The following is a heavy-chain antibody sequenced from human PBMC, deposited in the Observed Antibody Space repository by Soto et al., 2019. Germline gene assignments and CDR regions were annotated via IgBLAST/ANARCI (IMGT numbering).Heavy chain of an antibody. CDR3: ARHRRDDYSNYYFDY. CDR2: VYPGDSAT. D-gene: IGHD4-4*01. CDR1: GYSFTSAW. Sequence: PGESLKISCKVSGYSFTSAWIGWVRQMPGKGLEWMGIVYPGDSATRYSPSFQGQVTMSADKSISTAYLQWSSLKASDTAMYYCARHRRDDYSNYYFDYWGQGALVTVSS. J-gene: IGHJ4*02. V-gene: IGHV5-51*01.